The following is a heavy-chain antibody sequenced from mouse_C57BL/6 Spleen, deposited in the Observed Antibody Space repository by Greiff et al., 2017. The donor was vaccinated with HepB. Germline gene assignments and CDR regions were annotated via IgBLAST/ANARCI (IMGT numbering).Heavy chain of an antibody. V-gene: IGHV1-76*01. CDR2: IYPGSGNT. J-gene: IGHJ1*03. Sequence: VQLQQSGAELVRPGASVKLSCKASGYTFTDYYINWVKQRPGQGLEWIARIYPGSGNTYYNEKFKGKATLTAEKSSSTAYMQLSSLTSEDSAVYFCARKGDDWYFDVWGKGTTVTVSS. CDR1: GYTFTDYY. CDR3: ARKGDDWYFDV.